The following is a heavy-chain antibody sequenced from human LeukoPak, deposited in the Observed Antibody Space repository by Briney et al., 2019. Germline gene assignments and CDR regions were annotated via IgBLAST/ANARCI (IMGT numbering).Heavy chain of an antibody. CDR3: AKDAPGYSYGTGGFDY. J-gene: IGHJ4*02. Sequence: PGGSLRLSCAASGFTFSSYSMNWVRQAPGKGLEWVLSISSSSSYIYYADSVKGRFTISRDNSKNTLYLQMNSLRAEDTAVYYCAKDAPGYSYGTGGFDYWGQGTLVTVSS. CDR1: GFTFSSYS. D-gene: IGHD5-18*01. CDR2: ISSSSSYI. V-gene: IGHV3-21*04.